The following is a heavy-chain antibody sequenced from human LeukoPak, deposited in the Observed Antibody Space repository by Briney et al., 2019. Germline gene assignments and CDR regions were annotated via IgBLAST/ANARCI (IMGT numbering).Heavy chain of an antibody. CDR2: ISASGGST. CDR1: GFTLSSYA. CDR3: AKVMKGSERLTMVRGVIIKTAGLYYMDV. Sequence: GGSLRLSCAASGFTLSSYAMSWVRQAPGKGLEWVSSISASGGSTNYTDSVKGRFTISRDNSKNTVYLQMNSLRAEDTAVYYCAKVMKGSERLTMVRGVIIKTAGLYYMDVWGKGTTVTVSS. J-gene: IGHJ6*03. V-gene: IGHV3-23*01. D-gene: IGHD3-10*01.